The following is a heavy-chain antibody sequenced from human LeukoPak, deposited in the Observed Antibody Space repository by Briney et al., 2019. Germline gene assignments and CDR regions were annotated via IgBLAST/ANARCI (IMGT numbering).Heavy chain of an antibody. V-gene: IGHV3-48*01. CDR1: GFTFSSYS. CDR3: ARAAYYDSTASSGYFDY. J-gene: IGHJ4*02. CDR2: ISSSSSTI. D-gene: IGHD3-22*01. Sequence: GGSLRLSCAASGFTFSSYSMNWVRQAPGKGLEWVSYISSSSSTIYYADSVKGRFTISRDNAKNSLYLQMNSLRAEDTAVYYCARAAYYDSTASSGYFDYWGQGTLVTVSS.